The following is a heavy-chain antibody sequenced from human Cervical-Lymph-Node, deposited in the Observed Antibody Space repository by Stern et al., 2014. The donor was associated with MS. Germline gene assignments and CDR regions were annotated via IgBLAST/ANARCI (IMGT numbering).Heavy chain of an antibody. CDR2: IYSDGST. D-gene: IGHD1-26*01. V-gene: IGHV4-59*01. CDR1: GGSMSSKY. J-gene: IGHJ5*01. CDR3: ARVTGRGTRQNWFDS. Sequence: QVQLQESGPGLVKPSETVSLTCNVSGGSMSSKYWNWIRQPPGKGLEWIGNIYSDGSTNYNPSLKMRVIISLDTSTIQFSLSLTSVIAADTAVYYCARVTGRGTRQNWFDSWGQGTLVTVSS.